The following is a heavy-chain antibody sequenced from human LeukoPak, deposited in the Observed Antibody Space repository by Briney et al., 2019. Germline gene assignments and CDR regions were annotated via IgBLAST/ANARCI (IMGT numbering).Heavy chain of an antibody. Sequence: ASVKVSCKASGYTFTGYYMHWVRQAPGQGLEWMGWISAYNGNTNYAQKLQGRVTMTTDTSTSTAYMELRSLRSDDTAVYYCARGRAAAGEVDYWGQGALVTVSS. D-gene: IGHD6-13*01. CDR2: ISAYNGNT. V-gene: IGHV1-18*04. J-gene: IGHJ4*02. CDR3: ARGRAAAGEVDY. CDR1: GYTFTGYY.